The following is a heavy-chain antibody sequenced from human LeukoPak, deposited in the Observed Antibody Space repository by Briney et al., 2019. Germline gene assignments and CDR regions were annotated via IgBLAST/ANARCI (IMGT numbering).Heavy chain of an antibody. CDR2: ISAYNGNT. CDR3: ATISGYDSSGPPFDY. D-gene: IGHD3-22*01. CDR1: GYTFTSYG. J-gene: IGHJ4*02. Sequence: ASVKVSCKASGYTFTSYGISWVRQAPGQGLEWMGWISAYNGNTNYAQKLQGRVTVTTDTSTSTAYMELRSLRSDDTAVYYCATISGYDSSGPPFDYWGQGTLVTVSS. V-gene: IGHV1-18*01.